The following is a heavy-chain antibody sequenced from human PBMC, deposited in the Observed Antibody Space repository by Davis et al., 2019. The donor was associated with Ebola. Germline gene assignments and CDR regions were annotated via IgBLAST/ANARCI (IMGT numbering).Heavy chain of an antibody. V-gene: IGHV1-2*02. Sequence: ASVKVSCKASGGTFNTYAISWVRQAPGQGLEWMGGINPKSGDTYYAQKFQGRVTMTRETSISTAYMELSSLRSDDTAVYYCAREVGETKLDQWGQGTLVTVSS. CDR2: INPKSGDT. D-gene: IGHD1-26*01. J-gene: IGHJ4*02. CDR1: GGTFNTYA. CDR3: AREVGETKLDQ.